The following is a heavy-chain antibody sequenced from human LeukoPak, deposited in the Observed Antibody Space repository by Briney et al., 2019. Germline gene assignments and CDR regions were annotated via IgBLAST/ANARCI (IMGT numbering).Heavy chain of an antibody. V-gene: IGHV1-8*01. J-gene: IGHJ4*02. Sequence: ASVKVSCKASGYTFTSYDINWVRQATGQGLEWMGWMNPNSGNTGYAQKFQGRVTITADKSTSTAYMELSSLRSEDTAVYYCARGGKGYCSGGSCLYYWGQGTLVTVSS. CDR1: GYTFTSYD. D-gene: IGHD2-15*01. CDR2: MNPNSGNT. CDR3: ARGGKGYCSGGSCLYY.